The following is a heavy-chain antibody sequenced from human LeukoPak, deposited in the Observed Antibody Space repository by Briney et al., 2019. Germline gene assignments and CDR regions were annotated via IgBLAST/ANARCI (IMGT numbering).Heavy chain of an antibody. D-gene: IGHD2-8*01. CDR3: ARGGFGYVYFDY. CDR2: IKGDGSEK. J-gene: IGHJ4*02. CDR1: GFTFSAYW. V-gene: IGHV3-7*01. Sequence: GGSLRLSCAASGFTFSAYWMSWVRQAPGKGLEWVAHIKGDGSEKYSVDSVKGRFTISIDNAKGSLYLQMNSLRAEDTALYYCARGGFGYVYFDYWGQGSLVTVSS.